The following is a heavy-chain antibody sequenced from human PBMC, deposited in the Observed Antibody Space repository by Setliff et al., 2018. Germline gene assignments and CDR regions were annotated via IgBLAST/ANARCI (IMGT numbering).Heavy chain of an antibody. CDR2: IYTDGST. CDR1: GGSVGNSFYY. CDR3: ARVTGFSYMDV. J-gene: IGHJ6*03. V-gene: IGHV4-61*02. Sequence: TLSLTCTVSGGSVGNSFYYWNWIRQPAGKGLEWIGRIYTDGSTKYNPSLNSRVTLLIDTAKNQISLRLSSVTAADTAVYFCARVTGFSYMDVWGKGTTVTVSS. D-gene: IGHD3-3*01.